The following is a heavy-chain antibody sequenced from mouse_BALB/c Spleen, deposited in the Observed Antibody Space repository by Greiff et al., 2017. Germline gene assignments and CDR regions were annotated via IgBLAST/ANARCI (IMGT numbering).Heavy chain of an antibody. CDR2: ISYSGST. D-gene: IGHD5-1*01. CDR3: ATYSYYYAMDY. V-gene: IGHV3-2*02. Sequence: EVQLQESGPGLVKPSQSLSLTCTVTGYSITSDYAWNWIRQFPGNKLEWMGYISYSGSTSYNPSLKSRISITRDTSKNQFFLQLNSVTTEDTATYYCATYSYYYAMDYWGQGTSVTVSS. J-gene: IGHJ4*01. CDR1: GYSITSDYA.